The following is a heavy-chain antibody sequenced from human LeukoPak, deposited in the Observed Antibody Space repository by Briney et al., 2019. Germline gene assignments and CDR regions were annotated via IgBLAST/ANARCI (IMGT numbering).Heavy chain of an antibody. V-gene: IGHV3-21*01. Sequence: PGGSLRLSCAASGFTFSSYSMNWVRQAPGKGLEWVSSISSSSSYIYYADSVKGRFTISRDNAKNSLYLQMNSLRAEDTAVYYCARLSLLRYRFNYYGMDVWGQGTTVTVSS. CDR3: ARLSLLRYRFNYYGMDV. D-gene: IGHD3-9*01. CDR1: GFTFSSYS. J-gene: IGHJ6*02. CDR2: ISSSSSYI.